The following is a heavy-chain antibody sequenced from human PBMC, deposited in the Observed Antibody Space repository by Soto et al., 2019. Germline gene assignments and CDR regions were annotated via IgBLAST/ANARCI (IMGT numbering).Heavy chain of an antibody. CDR3: ARRYNWHDNYFDP. D-gene: IGHD1-20*01. V-gene: IGHV4-59*01. CDR1: GGSISGSY. CDR2: VYYTGST. J-gene: IGHJ5*02. Sequence: SETLSLTCSVSGGSISGSYWSWIRQSPGKGLEWLGYVYYTGSTNYSPSLRSRVSISVDTSKNDFSLRLSSVTAADTAVYYCARRYNWHDNYFDPWGPGAMVTVSS.